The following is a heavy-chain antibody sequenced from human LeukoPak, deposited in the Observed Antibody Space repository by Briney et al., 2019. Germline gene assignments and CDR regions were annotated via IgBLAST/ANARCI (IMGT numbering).Heavy chain of an antibody. D-gene: IGHD3-22*01. CDR1: GYTFTSYG. Sequence: GASVKVSCKASGYTFTSYGISWVRQAPGQGLEWMGWISAYNGNTNYAQKLQGRVTMTTDTSTSTAYMELRSLRSDDTAVYYCERDWKLRYYYDSSGPLIFDPWGQGTLVTVSS. J-gene: IGHJ5*02. CDR3: ERDWKLRYYYDSSGPLIFDP. CDR2: ISAYNGNT. V-gene: IGHV1-18*01.